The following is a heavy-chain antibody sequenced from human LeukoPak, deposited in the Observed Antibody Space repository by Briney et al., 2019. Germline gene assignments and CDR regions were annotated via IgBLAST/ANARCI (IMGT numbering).Heavy chain of an antibody. CDR3: ARARYNWNPLDY. CDR1: GFTFSSYW. J-gene: IGHJ4*02. V-gene: IGHV3-74*01. D-gene: IGHD1-20*01. CDR2: INSEGSST. Sequence: GGSLRLSCAASGFTFSSYWMHWVRQAPGKGLVWVARINSEGSSTSYAGSVKGRFTISRDNAKNTLYLPMNSLRAEDTAVYYCARARYNWNPLDYWGQGTLVTVSS.